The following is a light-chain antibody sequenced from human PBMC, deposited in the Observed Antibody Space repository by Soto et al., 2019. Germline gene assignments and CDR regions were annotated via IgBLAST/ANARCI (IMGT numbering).Light chain of an antibody. CDR1: QSVSNNY. Sequence: PGERVTLSCRASQSVSNNYLTWYQQKPGQAPRLLIHGAPTRATSIPARFSGSGSGTDFTPTISSLQPEDFAIYYCQQDYSLPGTFGQGTKVEIK. CDR3: QQDYSLPGT. V-gene: IGKV3D-7*01. J-gene: IGKJ1*01. CDR2: GAP.